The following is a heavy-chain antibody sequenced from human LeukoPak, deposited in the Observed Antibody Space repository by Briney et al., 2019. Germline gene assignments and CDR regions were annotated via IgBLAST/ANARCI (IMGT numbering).Heavy chain of an antibody. J-gene: IGHJ4*02. V-gene: IGHV4-34*01. CDR3: ARGGEVGEYSYGFDY. D-gene: IGHD5-18*01. Sequence: SETLSLTCAVYGGSFSGYYWSWIRQPPGKGLEWIGEINHSGSTNYNPSLKGRVTISVDTSKNQFSLKLSSVTAADTAVYYCARGGEVGEYSYGFDYWGQGTLVTVSS. CDR2: INHSGST. CDR1: GGSFSGYY.